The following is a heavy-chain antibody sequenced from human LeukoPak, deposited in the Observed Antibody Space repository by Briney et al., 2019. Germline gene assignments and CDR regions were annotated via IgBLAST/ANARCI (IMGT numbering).Heavy chain of an antibody. CDR2: IRYDGSNK. CDR1: GFTFSSYG. D-gene: IGHD5-18*01. V-gene: IGHV3-30*02. J-gene: IGHJ4*02. CDR3: AKNGGYSYGLYYFDY. Sequence: GGSLRLSCAASGFTFSSYGMHWVRQAPGKGLEWVAFIRYDGSNKYYADSVKGRFTISRDNSKNTVYLQMDSLRAEDSAVYYCAKNGGYSYGLYYFDYWGQGTLVTVSS.